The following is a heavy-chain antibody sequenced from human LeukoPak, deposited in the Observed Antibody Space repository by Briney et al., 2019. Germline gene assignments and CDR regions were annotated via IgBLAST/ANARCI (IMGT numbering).Heavy chain of an antibody. CDR1: GYTFTGYY. J-gene: IGHJ4*02. D-gene: IGHD3-10*01. CDR3: AREYAVRGAYFDY. V-gene: IGHV1-2*02. Sequence: ASVKVSCKASGYTFTGYYMHWVRQAPGQGLEWMGWINPNSGGTNYAQKLRGRITMTTDTSTNTAYMELRSLRSDDTAVYYCAREYAVRGAYFDYWGQGALVTVSS. CDR2: INPNSGGT.